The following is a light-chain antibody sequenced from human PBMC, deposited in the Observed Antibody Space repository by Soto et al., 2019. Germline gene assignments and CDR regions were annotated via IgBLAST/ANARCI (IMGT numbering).Light chain of an antibody. V-gene: IGKV1-39*01. Sequence: DIQMTQSPSSLSASVGDRVTITCRASQTITSSLNWYQQKPGQAPKLLIYAASSLQSGVPSRFSASGSGTDFTLTISRLEPEDFAVYYCQQYANSPPTFGQGTKVEIK. CDR3: QQYANSPPT. CDR1: QTITSS. J-gene: IGKJ1*01. CDR2: AAS.